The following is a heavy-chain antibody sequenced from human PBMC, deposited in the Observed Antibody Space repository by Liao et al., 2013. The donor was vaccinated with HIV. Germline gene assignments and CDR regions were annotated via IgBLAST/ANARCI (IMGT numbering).Heavy chain of an antibody. V-gene: IGHV4-59*01. Sequence: QVQLQESGPRLVKPSETLSLTCSVSGGSISSYHWSWIRQAPGKGLEWLGHIHYTGTTSYNPSLKSRITISVDTSKNQFSLKLSSVTTADTAVYYCVRVAYTNGPEAFFYYHYMDVWGKGATVTVSS. J-gene: IGHJ6*03. CDR2: IHYTGTT. CDR3: VRVAYTNGPEAFFYYHYMDV. D-gene: IGHD1-14*01. CDR1: GGSISSYH.